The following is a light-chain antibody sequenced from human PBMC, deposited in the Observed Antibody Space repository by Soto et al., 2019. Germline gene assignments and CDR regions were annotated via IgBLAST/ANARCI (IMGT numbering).Light chain of an antibody. CDR1: QSISTY. V-gene: IGKV1-39*01. CDR2: GAS. CDR3: QQSFITPPLT. J-gene: IGKJ4*01. Sequence: DIQMTQSPSSLSASIGDRITITCRASQSISTYLNLYQQKPGKAPRLLIYGASTLQNGVPSRFSGSGSATDYTLTISRLQPEDFATYYCQQSFITPPLTFGGGTKVEMK.